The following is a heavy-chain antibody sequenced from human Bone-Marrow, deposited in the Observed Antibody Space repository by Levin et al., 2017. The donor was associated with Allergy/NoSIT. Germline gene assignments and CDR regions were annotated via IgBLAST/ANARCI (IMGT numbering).Heavy chain of an antibody. Sequence: GESLKISCADSGFSFDRHSMHWVRQAPGKGLEWISAISGSGVATYYAESVKGRFFISRDNSRDTLYVQMNTLGVEDTAVYYCAKGRLGELSLDSWGQGTLVTVSS. CDR2: ISGSGVAT. D-gene: IGHD3-16*02. CDR1: GFSFDRHS. V-gene: IGHV3-23*01. CDR3: AKGRLGELSLDS. J-gene: IGHJ4*02.